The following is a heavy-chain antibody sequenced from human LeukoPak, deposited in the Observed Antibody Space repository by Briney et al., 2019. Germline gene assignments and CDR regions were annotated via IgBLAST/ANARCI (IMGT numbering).Heavy chain of an antibody. CDR1: GYTFTSYG. CDR3: AKAFYGDYVWVVRILYYFDY. J-gene: IGHJ4*02. V-gene: IGHV1-18*01. CDR2: ISAYNGNT. Sequence: ASVKVSCKASGYTFTSYGISWVRQAPGQGLEWMGWISAYNGNTNYAQKLQGRVTMTTDTSTSTAYMELRSLRSDDTAVYYCAKAFYGDYVWVVRILYYFDYWGQGTLVTVSS. D-gene: IGHD4-17*01.